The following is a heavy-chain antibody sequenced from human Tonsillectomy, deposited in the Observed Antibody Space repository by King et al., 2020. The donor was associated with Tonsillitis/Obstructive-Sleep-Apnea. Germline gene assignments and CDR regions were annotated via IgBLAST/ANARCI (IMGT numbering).Heavy chain of an antibody. Sequence: QLVQSGAEVKTPGASVKVSCKASGYTFTRYYIHWVRQALGQGLEWMGIINPSSGVATYAQKFQGRVTMTTDTSASTVYLELSSLRSEDTAVYYCARDDVVGRYIDSWGQGTLVTVSS. CDR2: INPSSGVA. D-gene: IGHD1-14*01. J-gene: IGHJ4*02. CDR1: GYTFTRYY. V-gene: IGHV1-46*01. CDR3: ARDDVVGRYIDS.